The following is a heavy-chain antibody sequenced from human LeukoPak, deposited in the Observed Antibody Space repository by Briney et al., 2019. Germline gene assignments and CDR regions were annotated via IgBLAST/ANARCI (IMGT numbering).Heavy chain of an antibody. CDR1: GFTFSSYG. Sequence: GGSLRLSCAASGFTFSSYGMHWVRQAPGKGLEWVAVIWYDGSNKYYADSVKGRFTISRDNSKNTLCLQMNSLRAEDTAVYYCASPPVTTDYYGMDVWGKGTTVTVSS. CDR3: ASPPVTTDYYGMDV. V-gene: IGHV3-33*01. D-gene: IGHD4-17*01. J-gene: IGHJ6*04. CDR2: IWYDGSNK.